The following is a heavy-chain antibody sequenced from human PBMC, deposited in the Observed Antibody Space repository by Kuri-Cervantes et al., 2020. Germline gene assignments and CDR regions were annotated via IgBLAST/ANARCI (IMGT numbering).Heavy chain of an antibody. D-gene: IGHD3-16*01. CDR2: IYHSGST. CDR3: ARGAYGGVFDY. J-gene: IGHJ4*02. V-gene: IGHV4-59*12. CDR1: GGSISSYY. Sequence: SETLSLTCTVSGGSISSYYWSWIRQPPGKGLEWIGYIYHSGSTYYNPSLKSRVTISVDRSKNQFSLKLSSVTAADTAVYYCARGAYGGVFDYWGQGILVDVSS.